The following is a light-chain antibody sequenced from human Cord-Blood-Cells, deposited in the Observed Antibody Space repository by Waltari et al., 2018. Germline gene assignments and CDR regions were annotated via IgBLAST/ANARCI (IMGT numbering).Light chain of an antibody. J-gene: IGLJ2*01. Sequence: SSELTQDPAVSVALGQTVRITCRGDSLRSYYPSWYQQKPGHAPVLVIYGKNNRPSGIPDRFSGSSSGNTASLTITGAQAEDEADYYCNSRDSSGNHVVFGGGTKLTVL. CDR2: GKN. V-gene: IGLV3-19*01. CDR3: NSRDSSGNHVV. CDR1: SLRSYY.